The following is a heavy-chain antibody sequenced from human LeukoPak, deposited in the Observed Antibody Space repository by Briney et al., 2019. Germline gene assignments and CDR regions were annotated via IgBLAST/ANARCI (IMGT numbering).Heavy chain of an antibody. CDR3: ARLSGQGRNCSSTSCSQTYYYYYYMDV. D-gene: IGHD2-2*01. J-gene: IGHJ6*03. CDR1: GGSISSSSYY. V-gene: IGHV4-61*05. CDR2: IYTSGST. Sequence: SETLSLTCTVSGGSISSSSYYWGWIRQPPGKGLEWIGYIYTSGSTNYNPSLKSRVTISVDTSKDQFSLKLSSVTAADTAVYYCARLSGQGRNCSSTSCSQTYYYYYYMDVWGKGTTVTVSS.